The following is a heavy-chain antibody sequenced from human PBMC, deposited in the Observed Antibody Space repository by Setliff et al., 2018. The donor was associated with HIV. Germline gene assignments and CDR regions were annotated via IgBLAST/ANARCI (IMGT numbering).Heavy chain of an antibody. J-gene: IGHJ4*02. V-gene: IGHV3-30*01. CDR2: ISYDENNK. Sequence: PGGSLRLSCAASGITFSNYAMHWVRQAPGKGLEWVAVISYDENNKYYADSVEGRFTISRDNSKNTLYLQMNSLRVEDAAVYYCAKALSAYDSSLVALGDWGQGTLVTVSS. CDR1: GITFSNYA. D-gene: IGHD5-12*01. CDR3: AKALSAYDSSLVALGD.